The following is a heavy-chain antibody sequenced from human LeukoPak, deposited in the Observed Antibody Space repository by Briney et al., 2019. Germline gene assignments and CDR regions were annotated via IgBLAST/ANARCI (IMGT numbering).Heavy chain of an antibody. CDR3: ARTELLPNYYYYYGMDV. CDR1: GGSISSGGYY. J-gene: IGHJ6*02. V-gene: IGHV4-31*03. D-gene: IGHD2-15*01. Sequence: NASETLSLTCTVSGGSISSGGYYWSWIRQHPGKGLEWIGYIYYSGSTYYNPSLKSRVTISVDTSKDQFSLKLSSVTAADTAVYYCARTELLPNYYYYYGMDVWGQGTTVTVSS. CDR2: IYYSGST.